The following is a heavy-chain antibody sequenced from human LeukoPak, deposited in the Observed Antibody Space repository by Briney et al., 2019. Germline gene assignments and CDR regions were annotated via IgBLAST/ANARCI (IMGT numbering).Heavy chain of an antibody. V-gene: IGHV4-59*01. J-gene: IGHJ4*02. D-gene: IGHD6-6*01. CDR1: GGSISSYY. CDR3: ARDRDSSSD. CDR2: IYYSGST. Sequence: PSETLSLTCTVSGGSISSYYWSWIRQPPGKGLEWIGYIYYSGSTNYNPSLKSRVTISVDTSKNQFSLKLSSVTAADTAVYYCARDRDSSSDWGQGTLVTVSS.